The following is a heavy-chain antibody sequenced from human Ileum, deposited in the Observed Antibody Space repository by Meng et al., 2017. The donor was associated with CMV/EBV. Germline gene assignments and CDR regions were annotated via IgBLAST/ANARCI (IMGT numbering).Heavy chain of an antibody. CDR3: AYRRGGGSGWNWFGP. CDR2: IYWDDDK. CDR1: GFSLTTNGAG. Sequence: QITLRESCLPAWKPPQTLTLTCTFSGFSLTTNGAGVGWLRQPPGKALEWLALIYWDDDKHYSPSLESRLTIIKDTSRNRVIFIMTDMDPIDTATYYCAYRRGGGSGWNWFGPWGQGTLVTVSS. V-gene: IGHV2-5*02. J-gene: IGHJ5*02. D-gene: IGHD6-19*01.